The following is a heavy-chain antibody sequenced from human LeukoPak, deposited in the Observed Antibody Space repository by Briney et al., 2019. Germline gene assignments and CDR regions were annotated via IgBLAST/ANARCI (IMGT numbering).Heavy chain of an antibody. CDR1: GGSFSGYY. CDR2: INHSGST. Sequence: SETLSLTCAVYGGSFSGYYWSWIRQPPGKGLERVGEINHSGSTNYNPSLKSRVIISVDTSKNQFSLKLSSVTAADTAVYYCASSSGWLPFLYFDYWGQGTLVTVSS. J-gene: IGHJ4*02. CDR3: ASSSGWLPFLYFDY. V-gene: IGHV4-34*01. D-gene: IGHD6-19*01.